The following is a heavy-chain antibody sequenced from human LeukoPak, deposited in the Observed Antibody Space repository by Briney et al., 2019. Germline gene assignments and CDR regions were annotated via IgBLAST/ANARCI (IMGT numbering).Heavy chain of an antibody. CDR2: INHSGST. CDR1: GGSFGGYY. CDR3: ARVWSSDIFDY. D-gene: IGHD3-3*01. Sequence: WETLSLTCGVHGGSFGGYYWSWIRQPPGKGMEWLGEINHSGSTNYNSSLKSRVTVSVDTSKNQFSLKVSSVTAADTAVYYCARVWSSDIFDYWGQGNLVTVSS. V-gene: IGHV4-34*01. J-gene: IGHJ4*02.